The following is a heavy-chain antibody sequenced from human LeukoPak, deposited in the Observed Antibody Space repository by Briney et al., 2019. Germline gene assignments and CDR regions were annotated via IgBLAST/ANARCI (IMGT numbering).Heavy chain of an antibody. D-gene: IGHD5-24*01. V-gene: IGHV3-48*01. J-gene: IGHJ2*01. Sequence: GGSLRLSCAASGFTFSSYSMNWVRQAPGKGLEWVSYISSGSGTIYYADSVKGRFTISRDNSKNTLYLQMNSLRAEDTAVYYCAKDPPIKAWLPPGYFDLWGRGTLVTVSS. CDR2: ISSGSGTI. CDR1: GFTFSSYS. CDR3: AKDPPIKAWLPPGYFDL.